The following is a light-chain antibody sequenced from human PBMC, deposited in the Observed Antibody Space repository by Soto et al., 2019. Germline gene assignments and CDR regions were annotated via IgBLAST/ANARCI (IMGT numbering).Light chain of an antibody. J-gene: IGKJ1*01. CDR1: ESLIGW. Sequence: DIQLTQSPSTLSASVGDTVTIACRASESLIGWLALYQQRPGSAPKLLIYDASSLEGGVPSRFTGDGSGTEFSLTIASLQPDDFGTYYCQQYKRYPWTVGQGPKV. CDR3: QQYKRYPWT. CDR2: DAS. V-gene: IGKV1-5*01.